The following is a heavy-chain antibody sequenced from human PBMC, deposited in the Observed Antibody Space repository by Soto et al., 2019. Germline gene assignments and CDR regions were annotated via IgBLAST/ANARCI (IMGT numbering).Heavy chain of an antibody. Sequence: ASVKVSCKASGYTFTSYDINWVRQATGQGLEWMGWMNPNSGNTGYAQKFQGRVTISVDTSKNQFSLKLSSVTAADTAVYYCARGHIVATITPPSYYYYGMDVWGQGTTVTVSS. D-gene: IGHD5-12*01. CDR3: ARGHIVATITPPSYYYYGMDV. J-gene: IGHJ6*02. V-gene: IGHV1-8*01. CDR1: GYTFTSYD. CDR2: MNPNSGNT.